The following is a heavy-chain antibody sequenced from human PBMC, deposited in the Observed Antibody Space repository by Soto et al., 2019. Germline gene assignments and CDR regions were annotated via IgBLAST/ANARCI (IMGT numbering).Heavy chain of an antibody. CDR1: GVTLNSYT. Sequence: SVKVSCKASGVTLNSYTISWVRQSPGQGFEWMGRIIPILGIANYAQKFQGRVTITADKSTSTAYMELSSLRSEDTAVYYCASIQGSIVVVPAASVDIWGQGTMVTVSS. J-gene: IGHJ3*02. D-gene: IGHD2-2*01. CDR3: ASIQGSIVVVPAASVDI. V-gene: IGHV1-69*02. CDR2: IIPILGIA.